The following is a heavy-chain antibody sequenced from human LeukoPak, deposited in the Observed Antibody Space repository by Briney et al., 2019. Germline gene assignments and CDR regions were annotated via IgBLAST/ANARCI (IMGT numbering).Heavy chain of an antibody. CDR1: GFAFSSFE. V-gene: IGHV3-48*03. Sequence: GGSLRLSCAGSGFAFSSFEMNWVRQAPGKGLEWVSYISRSGDNVYYADSVKGRFTISRDNAKNSLYLQMNSLREEDTALYYCARGTPINNFDYWGQGTLVTVSS. CDR3: ARGTPINNFDY. J-gene: IGHJ4*02. D-gene: IGHD5-12*01. CDR2: ISRSGDNV.